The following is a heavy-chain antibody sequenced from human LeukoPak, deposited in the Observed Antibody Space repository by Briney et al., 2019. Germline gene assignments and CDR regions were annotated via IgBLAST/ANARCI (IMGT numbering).Heavy chain of an antibody. CDR2: NSWNSGSI. V-gene: IGHV3-9*01. J-gene: IGHJ6*02. CDR1: GFTFDDYA. CDR3: AKDVLHCSGGSCYSDYYYGMDV. D-gene: IGHD2-15*01. Sequence: GRSLRLSCAASGFTFDDYAMHWVRQAPGKGLEWVSGNSWNSGSIGYADSVKGRFTISRDNAKNSLYLQMNSLRAEDTALYYCAKDVLHCSGGSCYSDYYYGMDVWGQGTTVTVSS.